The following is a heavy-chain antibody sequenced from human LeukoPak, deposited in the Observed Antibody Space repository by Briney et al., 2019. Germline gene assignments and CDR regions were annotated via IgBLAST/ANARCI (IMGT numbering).Heavy chain of an antibody. CDR2: INHSGST. D-gene: IGHD5-12*01. Sequence: SETLSLTCAVYGGSFSGYYWSWIRQPPGKGLEWIGEINHSGSTDYNPSLKSRVTISVDTSKNQFSLKLSSVTAADTAVYNCARVRWLYYYYYYMDVWGKGTTVTISS. J-gene: IGHJ6*03. CDR1: GGSFSGYY. V-gene: IGHV4-34*01. CDR3: ARVRWLYYYYYYMDV.